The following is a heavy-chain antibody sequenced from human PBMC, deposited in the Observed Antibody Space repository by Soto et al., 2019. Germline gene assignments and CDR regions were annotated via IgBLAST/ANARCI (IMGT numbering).Heavy chain of an antibody. Sequence: PGGSLRLSCAVCGITVRGKKYIAWVRQAPGKGLEYGSALYSSFGTYYADSVKGRFTISRDNSKKMVYLEMYSLRPEDTAVSYCASWLQWEHGFDIWGLGTMVTVSS. CDR1: GITVRGKKY. V-gene: IGHV3-53*01. J-gene: IGHJ3*02. D-gene: IGHD2-2*01. CDR2: LYSSFGT. CDR3: ASWLQWEHGFDI.